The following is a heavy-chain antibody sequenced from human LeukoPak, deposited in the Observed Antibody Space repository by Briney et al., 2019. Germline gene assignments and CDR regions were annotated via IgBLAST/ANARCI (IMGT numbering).Heavy chain of an antibody. V-gene: IGHV3-48*01. J-gene: IGHJ4*02. CDR2: ISSSSSTI. CDR1: GFTFSSYS. CDR3: ARDKPPYYYDSSGYHYFDY. Sequence: RGSLRLSCAASGFTFSSYSMNWVRQAPGKGLEWVSSISSSSSTIYYADSVKGRFTISRDNAKTSLYLQMNSLRAEDTAVYYCARDKPPYYYDSSGYHYFDYWGQGTLVTVSS. D-gene: IGHD3-22*01.